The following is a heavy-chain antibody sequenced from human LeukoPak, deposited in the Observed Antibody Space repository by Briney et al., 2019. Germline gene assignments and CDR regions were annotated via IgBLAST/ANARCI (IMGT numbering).Heavy chain of an antibody. D-gene: IGHD3-22*01. CDR1: GGSISSYC. CDR2: IYYSGST. CDR3: ARVNYYDSSGYSADAFDI. V-gene: IGHV4-59*01. Sequence: SETLSLTCTVSGGSISSYCWSWIRQPPGKGLEWIGYIYYSGSTNYNPSLKSRVTISVDTSKNQFSLKLSSVTAADTAVYYCARVNYYDSSGYSADAFDIWGQGTMVTVSS. J-gene: IGHJ3*02.